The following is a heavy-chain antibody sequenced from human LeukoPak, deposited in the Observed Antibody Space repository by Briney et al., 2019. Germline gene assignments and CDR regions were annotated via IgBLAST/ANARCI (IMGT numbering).Heavy chain of an antibody. V-gene: IGHV3-20*04. CDR3: ARDPRGPASGSYSEYYFDY. J-gene: IGHJ4*02. D-gene: IGHD1-26*01. CDR2: INWNGGST. CDR1: GFTFDDYG. Sequence: PGGSLRLSCAASGFTFDDYGVSWVRQAPGKGLEWVSGINWNGGSTGYADSVKGRFTISRDNAKNSLYLQMNSLRAEDTALYYCARDPRGPASGSYSEYYFDYWGQGTLVTVSS.